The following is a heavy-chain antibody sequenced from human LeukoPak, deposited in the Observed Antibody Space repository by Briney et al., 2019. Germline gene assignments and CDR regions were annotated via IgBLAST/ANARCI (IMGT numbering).Heavy chain of an antibody. D-gene: IGHD6-19*01. Sequence: ASVKVSCKASGYTFTSYDINWVRQATGQGLEWMGWMNPNSGNTGYAQKFQGRVTITRNTSISTAYMELSSLRSEDTAAYYCARGSSSGGDFDYWGQGALVTVSS. CDR3: ARGSSSGGDFDY. CDR2: MNPNSGNT. V-gene: IGHV1-8*03. J-gene: IGHJ4*02. CDR1: GYTFTSYD.